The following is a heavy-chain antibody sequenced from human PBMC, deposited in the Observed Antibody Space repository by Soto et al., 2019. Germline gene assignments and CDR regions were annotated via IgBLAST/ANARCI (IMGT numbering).Heavy chain of an antibody. V-gene: IGHV4-39*01. CDR3: ARSEATIPRFDY. J-gene: IGHJ4*02. CDR1: GGSISSSSYY. CDR2: ISYSVRT. Sequence: SETLSLTCTVSGGSISSSSYYWGWIRQPPGKGLEWIGSISYSVRTYYNPSLKSRVTISVDTSKNQFSLKLSSVTAADTVMYYCARSEATIPRFDYWGQGTLVTVSS. D-gene: IGHD5-12*01.